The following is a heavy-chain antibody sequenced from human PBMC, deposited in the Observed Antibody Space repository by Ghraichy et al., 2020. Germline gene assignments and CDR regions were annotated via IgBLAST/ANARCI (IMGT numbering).Heavy chain of an antibody. Sequence: GGSLRLSCAASGFTFSSYAMAWVRQAPGKGLEWVSGISDVSKKYYADSVKGRFTISRDNSRNTLHLQMNSLRAEDTAVYYCAKEWSSSWYDWGQGTLVTVSS. J-gene: IGHJ4*02. CDR1: GFTFSSYA. CDR3: AKEWSSSWYD. CDR2: ISDVSKK. V-gene: IGHV3-23*01. D-gene: IGHD6-13*01.